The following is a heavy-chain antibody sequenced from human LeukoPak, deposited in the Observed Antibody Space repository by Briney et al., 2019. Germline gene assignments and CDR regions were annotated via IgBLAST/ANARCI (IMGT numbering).Heavy chain of an antibody. J-gene: IGHJ6*03. CDR2: INPSGGST. CDR3: ARDLPSLGYYYYYMDV. Sequence: ASVKVSCKASGYTFTSYYIHWVRQAPGQGLEWMGIINPSGGSTSYAQKFQGRVTMTRDTSTSTVYMELSSLRSDDTAVYYCARDLPSLGYYYYYMDVWGKGTTVTVS. CDR1: GYTFTSYY. V-gene: IGHV1-46*01. D-gene: IGHD7-27*01.